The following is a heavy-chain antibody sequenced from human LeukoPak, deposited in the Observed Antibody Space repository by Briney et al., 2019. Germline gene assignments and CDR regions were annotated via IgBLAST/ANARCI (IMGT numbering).Heavy chain of an antibody. V-gene: IGHV3-30*18. CDR2: ISHDGSNK. D-gene: IGHD3-10*01. CDR1: RFTFSRNG. Sequence: PGGSLRLSCAASRFTFSRNGMHWVCQAPGKGLEWVAFISHDGSNKYYADSVKGRFTISRDNSKNTLYLQMNSLRPEDTAVYYCAKDRSSVLWFGQLSFCYWGQGTLVTVSS. J-gene: IGHJ4*02. CDR3: AKDRSSVLWFGQLSFCY.